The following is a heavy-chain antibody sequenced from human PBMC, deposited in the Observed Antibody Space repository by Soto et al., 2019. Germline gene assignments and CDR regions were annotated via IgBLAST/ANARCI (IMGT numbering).Heavy chain of an antibody. V-gene: IGHV3-23*01. CDR2: ISGSGGST. J-gene: IGHJ4*02. CDR1: GFTFRGFA. CDR3: TTVPPDIVLRMIHFDY. Sequence: RVSCAVFGFTFRGFAMRCVRKAPGKGLEWVSAISGSGGSTYYADSVKGRFTISRDNSKNTLYLQMNSLRAEDTAVYYCTTVPPDIVLRMIHFDYWGQGTLVTVSS. D-gene: IGHD2-8*01.